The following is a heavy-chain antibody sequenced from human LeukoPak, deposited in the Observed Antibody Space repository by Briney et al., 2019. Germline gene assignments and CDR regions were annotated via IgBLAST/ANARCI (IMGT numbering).Heavy chain of an antibody. J-gene: IGHJ4*02. CDR2: INPSGGST. D-gene: IGHD3-16*01. CDR1: GYTFTSYY. CDR3: AADKGGTGLGY. V-gene: IGHV1-46*01. Sequence: ASVKVSCKASGYTFTSYYMHWVRQAPGQGLEWMGIINPSGGSTSYAQKFQGRVTITRDMSTSTAYMELSSLRSEDTAVYYCAADKGGTGLGYWGQGTLVTVSS.